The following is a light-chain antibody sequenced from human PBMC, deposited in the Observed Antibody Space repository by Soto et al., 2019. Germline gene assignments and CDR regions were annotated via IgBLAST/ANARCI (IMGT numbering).Light chain of an antibody. V-gene: IGKV3-20*01. CDR3: QQYADSPLT. Sequence: DSVLTQSPDTLSLSPGERATLSCRASEPVRNTFLAWYQQKPGQAPRLLIYGASSRAIGIPDRFRGSGSGADFTLTISRLEPEDFALYFCQQYADSPLTFGGGSKVEIK. CDR2: GAS. J-gene: IGKJ4*01. CDR1: EPVRNTF.